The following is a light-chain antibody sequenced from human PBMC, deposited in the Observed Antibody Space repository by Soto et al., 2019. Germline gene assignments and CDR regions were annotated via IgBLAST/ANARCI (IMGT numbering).Light chain of an antibody. J-gene: IGLJ1*01. CDR2: EVS. CDR1: SSDVGGYNS. Sequence: QSLLTHPASVSGSPGQSITVSCTGTSSDVGGYNSVSWYQQHPGKPPKLIIYEVSNRPSGVSDRFSGSKSGNTASLTISGLQAEDEADYYCSSYTSTSSYVFATGTKVTVL. CDR3: SSYTSTSSYV. V-gene: IGLV2-14*03.